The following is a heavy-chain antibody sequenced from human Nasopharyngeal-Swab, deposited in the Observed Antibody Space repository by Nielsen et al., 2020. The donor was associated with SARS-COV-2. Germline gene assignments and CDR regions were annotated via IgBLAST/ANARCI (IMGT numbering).Heavy chain of an antibody. CDR2: IYYSGST. D-gene: IGHD6-13*01. J-gene: IGHJ4*02. CDR3: ARSEAEDYSSSWYDY. V-gene: IGHV4-39*01. Sequence: RLAPGKGLEWIGSIYYSGSTYYNPSLKSRVTISVDTSKNQFSLKLSSVAAADTAVYYSARSEAEDYSSSWYDYWGRGTLVTVSS.